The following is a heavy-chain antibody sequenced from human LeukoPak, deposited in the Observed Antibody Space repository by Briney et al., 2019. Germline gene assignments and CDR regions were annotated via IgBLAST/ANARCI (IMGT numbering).Heavy chain of an antibody. V-gene: IGHV4-4*02. CDR2: VSLSGLT. J-gene: IGHJ4*02. CDR3: SRESGAFSPFGY. CDR1: GGSITSTNW. Sequence: SETLSLTCGVSGGSITSTNWWSWVRQPPGQGLEWIGEVSLSGLTNYNPSLSSRVIMALDTSKNHLSLHLTSVTAADTAVYYCSRESGAFSPFGYWGQGYLVTVLS. D-gene: IGHD1-26*01.